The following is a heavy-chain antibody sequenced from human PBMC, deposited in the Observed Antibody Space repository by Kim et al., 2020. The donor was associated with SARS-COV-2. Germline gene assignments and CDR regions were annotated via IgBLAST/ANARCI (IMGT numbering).Heavy chain of an antibody. V-gene: IGHV3-33*01. CDR3: ARDSGYDSGFDY. Sequence: GGSLRLSCAASGFTFSSYGMHWVRQAPGKGLEWVAVIWYDGSNKYYADSVKGRFTISRDNSKNTLYLQMNSLRAEDTAVYYCARDSGYDSGFDYWGQGTLVTVSS. CDR1: GFTFSSYG. CDR2: IWYDGSNK. J-gene: IGHJ4*02. D-gene: IGHD5-12*01.